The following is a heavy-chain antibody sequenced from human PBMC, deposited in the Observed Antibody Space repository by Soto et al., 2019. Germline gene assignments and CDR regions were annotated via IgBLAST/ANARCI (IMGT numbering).Heavy chain of an antibody. V-gene: IGHV4-30-4*01. CDR1: GGSISSGDYY. D-gene: IGHD4-17*01. CDR3: ASYGGPSDY. J-gene: IGHJ4*02. CDR2: IYYSGST. Sequence: SETRSLTGTVSGGSISSGDYYWSWIRQPPGKGLEWIGYIYYSGSTYYNPSLKSRVTISVDTSKNQFSLKLSSVTAADTAVYYCASYGGPSDYWGQGTLVTVSS.